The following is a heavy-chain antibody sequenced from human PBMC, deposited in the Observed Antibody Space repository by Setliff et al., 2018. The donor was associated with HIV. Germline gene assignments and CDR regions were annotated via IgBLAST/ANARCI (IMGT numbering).Heavy chain of an antibody. Sequence: SETLSLTCTVSGGSISSYYWSWIRQPPGKGLEWIATLHYYNPSLKSRVTISTDTSKNQFSLKLSSVTAADTAVYYCARRIQLRDSSGRSCWTFDIWGQGTMVTVSS. D-gene: IGHD2-15*01. V-gene: IGHV4-59*08. CDR3: ARRIQLRDSSGRSCWTFDI. CDR1: GGSISSYY. J-gene: IGHJ3*02. CDR2: LHY.